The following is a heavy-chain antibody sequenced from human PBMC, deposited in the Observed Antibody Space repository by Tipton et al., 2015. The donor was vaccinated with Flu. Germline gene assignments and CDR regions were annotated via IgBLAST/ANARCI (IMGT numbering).Heavy chain of an antibody. CDR2: IYYSGST. J-gene: IGHJ6*02. D-gene: IGHD3-9*01. Sequence: TLSLTCTVSGGSIYTGGSYWGWVRQHPGKGLEWIGYIYYSGSTYYNPSLKSRVTISVDTSKNQFSLNLSSVTAADTAVYYCAREVTYYEILSPSPIYGMDVWGQGTTVTVSS. CDR1: GGSIYTGGSY. CDR3: AREVTYYEILSPSPIYGMDV. V-gene: IGHV4-31*03.